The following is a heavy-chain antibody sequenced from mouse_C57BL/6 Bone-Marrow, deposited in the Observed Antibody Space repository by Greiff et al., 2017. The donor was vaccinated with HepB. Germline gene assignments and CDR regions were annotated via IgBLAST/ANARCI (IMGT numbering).Heavy chain of an antibody. V-gene: IGHV5-17*01. CDR2: ISSGSSTI. Sequence: EVQLVESGGGLVKPGGSLKFSCAASGFTFSDYGMHWVRQAPEQGLEWVAYISSGSSTIYYADTMKGRFTISRDNAKNTLFLQMTSLRSEDTAMYYCARPRLRQEFAYWGQGTLVTVSS. J-gene: IGHJ3*01. CDR1: GFTFSDYG. CDR3: ARPRLRQEFAY. D-gene: IGHD2-4*01.